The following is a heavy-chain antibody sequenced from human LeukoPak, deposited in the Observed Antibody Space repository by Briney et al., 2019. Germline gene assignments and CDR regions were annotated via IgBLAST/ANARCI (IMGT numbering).Heavy chain of an antibody. V-gene: IGHV1-24*01. CDR1: GYTLTELS. CDR2: FDPEDGET. J-gene: IGHJ5*02. CDR3: ATLIRTLTIFAFDP. D-gene: IGHD3-3*01. Sequence: ASVKVSCKVPGYTLTELSMHWVRQAPGKGLEWMGGFDPEDGETIYAQKFQGRVTMTEDTSTDTAYMELSSLRSEDTAVYYCATLIRTLTIFAFDPWGQGTLVTVSS.